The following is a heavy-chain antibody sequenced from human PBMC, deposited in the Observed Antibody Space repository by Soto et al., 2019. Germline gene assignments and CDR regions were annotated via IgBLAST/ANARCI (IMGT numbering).Heavy chain of an antibody. CDR1: GFTFSNYN. CDR2: ISSSSSYI. V-gene: IGHV3-21*01. CDR3: ARGSAEAGTAAIDH. D-gene: IGHD6-19*01. Sequence: EVQLVESGGGLVKPGGSLRLSCAASGFTFSNYNMNWVRQAPGKGLEWVSSISSSSSYIYYADSVKGRFTISRDNAKNELYLQMNSLRAEDTAVYYCARGSAEAGTAAIDHWGQGTLVTVSS. J-gene: IGHJ4*02.